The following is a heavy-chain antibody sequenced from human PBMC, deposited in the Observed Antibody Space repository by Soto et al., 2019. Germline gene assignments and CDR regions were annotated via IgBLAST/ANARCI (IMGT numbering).Heavy chain of an antibody. V-gene: IGHV4-59*08. CDR1: GGSISSYY. CDR3: GRLGYSSGWSLFDN. CDR2: IYYSGST. Sequence: SETLSLTCTVSGGSISSYYWSWIRQPPGKGLEWIGYIYYSGSTNYNPSLKSRVTISVDTSKNQFSLKLSSVTAADTAVYYCGRLGYSSGWSLFDNWGQGTLVTVSS. D-gene: IGHD6-19*01. J-gene: IGHJ4*02.